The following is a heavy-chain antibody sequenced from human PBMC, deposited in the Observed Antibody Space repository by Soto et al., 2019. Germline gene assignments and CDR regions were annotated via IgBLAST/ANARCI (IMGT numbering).Heavy chain of an antibody. J-gene: IGHJ5*02. CDR2: IYHSGST. CDR1: GGSISSSNW. CDR3: ARVRLDPSRGYSS. D-gene: IGHD5-18*01. Sequence: PSETLSLTCAVSGGSISSSNWWSWVRQPPGKGLEWIGEIYHSGSTNYNPSLKSRVTISVDKSKNQFSLKLSSVTAADTAVYYCARVRLDPSRGYSSWGQGTLVTVSS. V-gene: IGHV4-4*02.